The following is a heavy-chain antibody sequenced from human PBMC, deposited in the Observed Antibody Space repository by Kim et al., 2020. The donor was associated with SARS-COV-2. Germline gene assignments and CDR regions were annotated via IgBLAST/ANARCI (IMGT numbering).Heavy chain of an antibody. CDR3: ARAIAAAGIDYWFDP. D-gene: IGHD6-13*01. V-gene: IGHV1-18*01. Sequence: QKLQGRLTMTTDTSTSSAYMELRSLRSDDTAVYYCARAIAAAGIDYWFDPWGQGTLVTVSS. J-gene: IGHJ5*02.